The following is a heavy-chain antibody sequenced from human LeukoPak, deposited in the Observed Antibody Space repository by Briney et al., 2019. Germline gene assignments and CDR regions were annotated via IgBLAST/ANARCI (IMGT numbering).Heavy chain of an antibody. J-gene: IGHJ4*02. V-gene: IGHV4-38-2*02. Sequence: SETLSLTCAVSGYSISSGYYWGWIRQPPGKGLEWIGSIYHSGGTYYNPSLKSRVTISVDTSKNQFSLKLSSVTAADTAVYYCAREENGISVDYWGQGTLVTVSS. D-gene: IGHD1-26*01. CDR3: AREENGISVDY. CDR1: GYSISSGYY. CDR2: IYHSGGT.